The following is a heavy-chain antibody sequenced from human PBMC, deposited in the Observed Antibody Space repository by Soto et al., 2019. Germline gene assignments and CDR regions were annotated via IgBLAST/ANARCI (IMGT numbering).Heavy chain of an antibody. D-gene: IGHD5-12*01. CDR1: GFTFSSYS. J-gene: IGHJ6*02. CDR2: ISSSSTI. V-gene: IGHV3-48*01. CDR3: ARADSGYAHGYYYYGMDV. Sequence: GGSLSLSCAASGFTFSSYSMSWVRQAPGKGLEWVSYISSSSTIYYADSVKGRFTISRDNAKNSLYLQMNSLRAEDTAVYYCARADSGYAHGYYYYGMDVWGQGTTVTVSS.